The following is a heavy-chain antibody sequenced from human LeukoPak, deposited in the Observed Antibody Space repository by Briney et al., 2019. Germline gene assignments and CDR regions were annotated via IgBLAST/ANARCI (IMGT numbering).Heavy chain of an antibody. CDR1: GHAFTGYY. J-gene: IGHJ4*02. Sequence: ASVKVSCKASGHAFTGYYLHWVRQAPGQGPKSMGWTNPNSGGTNYAQKFQGRVTMTRDTSISTAYMELSRLRSDDTAVYYCASGFSSSYSYDSSGSYFDYWGQGTLVTVSS. CDR3: ASGFSSSYSYDSSGSYFDY. D-gene: IGHD3-22*01. V-gene: IGHV1-2*02. CDR2: TNPNSGGT.